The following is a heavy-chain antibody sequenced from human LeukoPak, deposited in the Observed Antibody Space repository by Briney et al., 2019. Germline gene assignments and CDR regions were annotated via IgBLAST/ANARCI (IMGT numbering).Heavy chain of an antibody. CDR2: ISGSGGNT. J-gene: IGHJ4*02. V-gene: IGHV3-23*01. Sequence: GGSLRLSCAVSGFTFSNYAMSWVRQAPGKGLVWVSAISGSGGNTYYADSVKGRFTISRDDSKNTLYLQMNSLRADDTAVYYCAKDLGRYRNNFFDYWGQGNLVTVSS. CDR1: GFTFSNYA. CDR3: AKDLGRYRNNFFDY. D-gene: IGHD1-26*01.